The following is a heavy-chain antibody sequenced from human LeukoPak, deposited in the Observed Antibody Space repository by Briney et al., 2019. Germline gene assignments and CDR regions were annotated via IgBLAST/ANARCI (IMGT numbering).Heavy chain of an antibody. CDR2: ISYDGSNK. D-gene: IGHD3-3*01. J-gene: IGHJ5*02. V-gene: IGHV3-30-3*01. Sequence: GGSLRLSCAASGFTFSSYAIHWVRQAPGKGLEWVAVISYDGSNKYYADSVKGRFTISRDNSKNTLYLQMNSLRAEDTAVYYCARDRRRSAPKSGWFDPWGQGTLVTVSS. CDR3: ARDRRRSAPKSGWFDP. CDR1: GFTFSSYA.